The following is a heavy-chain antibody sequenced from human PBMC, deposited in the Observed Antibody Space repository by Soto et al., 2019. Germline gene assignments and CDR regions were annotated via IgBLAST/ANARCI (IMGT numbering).Heavy chain of an antibody. CDR3: ARDLWVEPELYYYGMDV. CDR1: GDSISSADYY. CDR2: IFYSGTT. D-gene: IGHD1-1*01. J-gene: IGHJ6*02. V-gene: IGHV4-30-4*01. Sequence: SETLSLTCSVSGDSISSADYYWSWIRQTPGKGLEWIGHIFYSGTTYYNPSLKSRLTISVDTSKNHFSLRLTSVTAADTAVYYCARDLWVEPELYYYGMDVWGQGTTVTVSS.